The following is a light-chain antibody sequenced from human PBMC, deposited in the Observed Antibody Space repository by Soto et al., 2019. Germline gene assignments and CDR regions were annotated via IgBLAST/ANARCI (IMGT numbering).Light chain of an antibody. Sequence: QSALPQPPSAYGSPGQSVTLSCTGTSSDVGGYNYVSWYQQYPDKVPKLMIYEVNKRPSGGPDRFSGSQSVNTASLTISGLQADEESDYYCTSYAGGNNVVGTGTKLAVL. CDR3: TSYAGGNNV. CDR1: SSDVGGYNY. CDR2: EVN. V-gene: IGLV2-8*01. J-gene: IGLJ1*01.